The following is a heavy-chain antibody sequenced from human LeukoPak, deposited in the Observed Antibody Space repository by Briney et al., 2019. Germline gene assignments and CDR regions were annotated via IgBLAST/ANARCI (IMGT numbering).Heavy chain of an antibody. CDR1: GGSISSYY. D-gene: IGHD5-18*01. J-gene: IGHJ5*02. CDR3: VRVGYAYAFDP. Sequence: PSETLSLTCTVSGGSISSYYWSWIRQPPGKGLEWIGYIYYSGSTNYNPSLMSRVTISIDTSKNQYSLKLSSVTAADTAVYYCVRVGYAYAFDPWGQGTLITVSS. V-gene: IGHV4-59*08. CDR2: IYYSGST.